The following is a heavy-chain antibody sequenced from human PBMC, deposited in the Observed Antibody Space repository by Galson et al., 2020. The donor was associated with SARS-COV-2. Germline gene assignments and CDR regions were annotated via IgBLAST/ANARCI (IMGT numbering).Heavy chain of an antibody. CDR1: GFTFSNAW. V-gene: IGHV3-15*07. D-gene: IGHD6-19*01. CDR2: IKSKTDGGTT. CDR3: TTVFMQQWLAIFDY. Sequence: GGSLRLSCAASGFTFSNAWMNWVRQAPGKGLEWVGRIKSKTDGGTTDYAAPVKGRFTISRDDSKNTLYLQMNSLKTEDTAVYYCTTVFMQQWLAIFDYWGQGTLVTVSS. J-gene: IGHJ4*02.